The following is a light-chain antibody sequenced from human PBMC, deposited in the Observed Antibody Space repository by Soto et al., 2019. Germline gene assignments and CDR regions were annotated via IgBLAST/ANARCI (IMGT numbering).Light chain of an antibody. CDR2: SIS. Sequence: DIQLTQSPSSLSASVGDRVSITCRTSQTISTFLNWYQHRPGQAPKLLIYSISNLQSGVTSRFSGGGAGTEFTLTISSLQPEDFGSYSCQQTYNLPPTFGGGTTVQIK. CDR3: QQTYNLPPT. J-gene: IGKJ4*01. CDR1: QTISTF. V-gene: IGKV1-39*01.